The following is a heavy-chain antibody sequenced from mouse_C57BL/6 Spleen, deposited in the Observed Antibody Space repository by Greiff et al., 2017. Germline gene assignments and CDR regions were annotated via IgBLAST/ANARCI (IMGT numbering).Heavy chain of an antibody. CDR2: IYPGDGDT. CDR3: ARGRAYDQAWFAY. V-gene: IGHV1-80*01. J-gene: IGHJ3*01. Sequence: VQLQQSGAELVKPGASVKISCKASGYAFSSYWMNWVKQRPGKGLEWIGQIYPGDGDTNYHAKFKGKATLTAAKSYSTANMQLSRLTAEDSAVDVCARGRAYDQAWFAYWGQGTLVTVSA. D-gene: IGHD2-3*01. CDR1: GYAFSSYW.